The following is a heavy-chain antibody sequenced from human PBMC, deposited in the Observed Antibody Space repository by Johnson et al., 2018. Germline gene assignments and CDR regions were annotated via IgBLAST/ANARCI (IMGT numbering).Heavy chain of an antibody. CDR3: ARVTQGGDYPMMDQH. Sequence: QVQLVESGAEVKKPGASVKVSCKASGYTFTSYYMHWVRQAPGQGLEWMGIINPSGGSNSYAQKFQGRVTMTRDTSTSTVYMELSSLTSEDTAVYYCARVTQGGDYPMMDQHWDQGTLVTVSS. J-gene: IGHJ1*01. D-gene: IGHD4-17*01. CDR1: GYTFTSYY. V-gene: IGHV1-46*01. CDR2: INPSGGSN.